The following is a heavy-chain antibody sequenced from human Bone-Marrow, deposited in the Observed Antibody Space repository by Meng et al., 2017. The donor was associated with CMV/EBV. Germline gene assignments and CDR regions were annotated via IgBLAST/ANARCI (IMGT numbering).Heavy chain of an antibody. CDR1: GFTFSSYE. Sequence: GESLKLSCAASGFTFSSYEMNWVRQAPGKGLEWVSYISSSGSTIYYADSVKGRFTISRDNAKNSLYLQMNCLRAEDTAVYYCARDRIVVVPAADHYYYYGMDVWGQGTTVTVSS. CDR3: ARDRIVVVPAADHYYYYGMDV. CDR2: ISSSGSTI. D-gene: IGHD2-2*01. J-gene: IGHJ6*02. V-gene: IGHV3-48*03.